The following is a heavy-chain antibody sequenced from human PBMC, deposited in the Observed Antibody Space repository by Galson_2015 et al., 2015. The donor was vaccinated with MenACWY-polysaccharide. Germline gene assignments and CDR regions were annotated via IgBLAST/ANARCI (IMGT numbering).Heavy chain of an antibody. CDR2: TYYRSKWYN. CDR1: GDSVSNYSAA. J-gene: IGHJ6*02. CDR3: ARENSYHYVMDV. Sequence: CAISGDSVSNYSAAWNWIRQSPSGGLEWLGRTYYRSKWYNDYAVSVKSRITINPDTSKKQFSLQLNSVTPEDTAVYYCARENSYHYVMDVWGQGTTVTVSS. V-gene: IGHV6-1*01.